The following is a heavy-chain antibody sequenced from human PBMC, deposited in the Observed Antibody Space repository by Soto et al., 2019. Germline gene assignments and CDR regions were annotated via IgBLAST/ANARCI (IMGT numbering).Heavy chain of an antibody. CDR2: IWSDGSRA. J-gene: IGHJ6*02. CDR1: RLTFSTFD. D-gene: IGHD3-16*01. Sequence: PGGSLRLSCAASRLTFSTFDMHWVRQAPGKGLEWVALIWSDGSRAFYADSVQGRFIISRDNSKYTLYLQMNSLRVEDTAVYYCAGEPRGGSYDMDVWGQGTTVTVSS. CDR3: AGEPRGGSYDMDV. V-gene: IGHV3-33*01.